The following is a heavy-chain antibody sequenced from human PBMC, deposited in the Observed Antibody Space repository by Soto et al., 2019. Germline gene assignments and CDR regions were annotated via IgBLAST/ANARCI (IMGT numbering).Heavy chain of an antibody. CDR1: GFSFSDFG. D-gene: IGHD1-26*01. Sequence: QVQLVESGGGVVHPGRSLRLSCAASGFSFSDFGMHWVRQAPGKGLEWLALISTDGSNKFYADSVRGRFTVSRDRSENALHLHMNAVRIDDTSMYYCAKDFSRGPMGMSLDSWGQGTLVSGS. CDR3: AKDFSRGPMGMSLDS. CDR2: ISTDGSNK. V-gene: IGHV3-30*18. J-gene: IGHJ4*02.